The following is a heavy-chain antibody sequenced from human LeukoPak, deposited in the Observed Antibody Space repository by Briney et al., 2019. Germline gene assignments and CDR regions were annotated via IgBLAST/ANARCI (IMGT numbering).Heavy chain of an antibody. CDR1: GFTFSSYW. CDR3: ARDLISPTVTTGYYFDY. Sequence: GGSLRLSCAASGFTFSSYWMSWVRQAPGKGLEWVANIKQDGSEKYYADSVKGRFTISRDNAKNSLYLQMNSLRAEDTAVYYCARDLISPTVTTGYYFDYWGQGTLVTVSS. CDR2: IKQDGSEK. V-gene: IGHV3-7*01. J-gene: IGHJ4*02. D-gene: IGHD4-17*01.